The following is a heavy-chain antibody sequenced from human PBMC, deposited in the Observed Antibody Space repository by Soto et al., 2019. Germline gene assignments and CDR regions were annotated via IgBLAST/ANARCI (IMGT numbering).Heavy chain of an antibody. J-gene: IGHJ4*02. V-gene: IGHV4-61*01. CDR1: GGSVTSGSYY. Sequence: QVQLQESGPGLVKPSETLSLTCTVSGGSVTSGSYYWSWIRQPPGKGLEWIGFVNYNGITNYNPSLKSRLTISRDTSKNQFTLKLRSVTAADTAVCYCARDPEYGSYFDFWGQGALVTVSS. CDR3: ARDPEYGSYFDF. D-gene: IGHD3-10*01. CDR2: VNYNGIT.